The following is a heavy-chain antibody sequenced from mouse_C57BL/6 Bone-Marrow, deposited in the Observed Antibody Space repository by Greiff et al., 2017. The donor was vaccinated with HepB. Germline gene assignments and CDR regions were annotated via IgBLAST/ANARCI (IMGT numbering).Heavy chain of an antibody. CDR2: INPGSGGT. J-gene: IGHJ3*01. V-gene: IGHV1-54*01. Sequence: VQLQQSGAELVRPGTSVKVSCKASGYAFTNYLIEWVKQRPGQGLEWIGVINPGSGGTNYNEKFKGKATLTADKSSRPAYMQLSSLTSEDSAVYFCARYDYAWFAYWGQGTLVTVSA. D-gene: IGHD2-4*01. CDR3: ARYDYAWFAY. CDR1: GYAFTNYL.